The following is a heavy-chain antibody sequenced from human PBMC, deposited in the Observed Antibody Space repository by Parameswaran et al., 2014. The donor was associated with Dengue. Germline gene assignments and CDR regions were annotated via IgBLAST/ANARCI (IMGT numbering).Heavy chain of an antibody. J-gene: IGHJ4*02. CDR2: INSDGSST. Sequence: VRQAPGKGLVWVSRINSDGSSTSYADSVKGRFTISRDNAKKTVYLQMNSLRAEDTAVYYCARGVGTAMVSPHFYWGQGTLVTVSS. V-gene: IGHV3-74*01. D-gene: IGHD5-18*01. CDR3: ARGVGTAMVSPHFY.